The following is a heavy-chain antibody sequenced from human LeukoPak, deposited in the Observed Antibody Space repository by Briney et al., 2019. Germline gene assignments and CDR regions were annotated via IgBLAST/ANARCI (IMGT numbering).Heavy chain of an antibody. V-gene: IGHV4-38-2*01. J-gene: IGHJ4*02. CDR3: ARVGGSASTGHYSVDY. Sequence: SETLSLTCAVSGYSITTVYWWGWIRQTPGRGLEWIGSLHHSGITSYNPSLKSRVTISVDTSKNQFSLRLTSVTAADTAVYYCARVGGSASTGHYSVDYWGQGTLVTVSS. CDR1: GYSITTVYW. D-gene: IGHD3-16*01. CDR2: LHHSGIT.